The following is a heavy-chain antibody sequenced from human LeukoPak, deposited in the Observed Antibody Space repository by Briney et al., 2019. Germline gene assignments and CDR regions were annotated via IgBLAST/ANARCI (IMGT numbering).Heavy chain of an antibody. J-gene: IGHJ4*02. Sequence: PSETLSLTCAVYGGSISSYYWSWIRQPPGKGLEWIGYIYYSGSTNYNPSLKSRVTISVDTSKNQFSLKLSSVTAADTAVYYCARAPQLTGRFASWGQRTLVTVSS. CDR3: ARAPQLTGRFAS. D-gene: IGHD7-27*01. CDR1: GGSISSYY. CDR2: IYYSGST. V-gene: IGHV4-59*12.